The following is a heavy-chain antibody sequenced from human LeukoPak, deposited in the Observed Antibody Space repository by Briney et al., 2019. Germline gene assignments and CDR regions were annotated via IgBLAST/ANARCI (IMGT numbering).Heavy chain of an antibody. CDR3: ARDRAESLKYYYDSSGYSPSAFDI. V-gene: IGHV1-18*01. CDR2: ISAYNGNT. CDR1: GYTFTSYG. J-gene: IGHJ3*02. D-gene: IGHD3-22*01. Sequence: ASVKVSCKASGYTFTSYGISWVRQAPGQGLEWMGWISAYNGNTNYAQKLQGRVTMTTDTSTSTAYMELRSLRSDDTAVYYCARDRAESLKYYYDSSGYSPSAFDIWGQGTMVTVSS.